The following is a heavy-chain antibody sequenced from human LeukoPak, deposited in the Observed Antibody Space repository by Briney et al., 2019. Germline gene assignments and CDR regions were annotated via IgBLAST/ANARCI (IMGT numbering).Heavy chain of an antibody. J-gene: IGHJ4*02. Sequence: ETLSLTCTVSGGSINSYHWSWIRQPPGKGLEWIGYVHYSGWTSYNPSLKSRVTISVDTSKHQFSLKLSSVIAADTAVYYCARRQSSWYFDYWGQGTLVTVSS. CDR2: VHYSGWT. V-gene: IGHV4-59*08. CDR3: ARRQSSWYFDY. D-gene: IGHD6-13*01. CDR1: GGSINSYH.